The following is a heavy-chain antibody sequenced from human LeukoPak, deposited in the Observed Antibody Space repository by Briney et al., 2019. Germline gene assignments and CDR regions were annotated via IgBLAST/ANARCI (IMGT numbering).Heavy chain of an antibody. Sequence: KSGGSLRLSCAASGFSFRDYYMSWIRQAPGKGLEWISYISSSGSTKYYTDSVRGRFAISRDNAKNSLYLQMNSLRVEDTAVYYCAGRQRDGDDLDYWGQGTLVTVSS. CDR2: ISSSGSTK. J-gene: IGHJ4*02. V-gene: IGHV3-11*04. CDR1: GFSFRDYY. D-gene: IGHD7-27*01. CDR3: AGRQRDGDDLDY.